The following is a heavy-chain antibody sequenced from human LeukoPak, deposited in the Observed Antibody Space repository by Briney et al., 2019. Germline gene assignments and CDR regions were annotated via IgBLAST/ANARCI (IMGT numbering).Heavy chain of an antibody. V-gene: IGHV1-69*01. J-gene: IGHJ4*02. CDR1: GGTFSSYA. Sequence: SVKVSCKASGGTFSSYAISWVRQAPGQGLEWMGGIIPIFGTANYAQKFQGRVTITADESTSTAYMELSSLRSEDTAVYYCARGDYDSSGYYPFDYWGQGTLVSVSS. CDR3: ARGDYDSSGYYPFDY. D-gene: IGHD3-22*01. CDR2: IIPIFGTA.